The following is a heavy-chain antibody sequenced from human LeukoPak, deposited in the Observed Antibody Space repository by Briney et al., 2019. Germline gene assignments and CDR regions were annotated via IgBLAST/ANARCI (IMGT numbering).Heavy chain of an antibody. CDR2: ISSSSSYI. CDR1: GFTFSSYS. CDR3: ARARGSYSAYDY. J-gene: IGHJ4*02. D-gene: IGHD1-26*01. V-gene: IGHV3-21*01. Sequence: GGSLRLSCAASGFTFSSYSMNWVLQAPGKGLKWVSSISSSSSYIYYADSVKGRFTISRDNAKNSLYLQMNSLRAEDTAVYYCARARGSYSAYDYWGQGTLVTVSS.